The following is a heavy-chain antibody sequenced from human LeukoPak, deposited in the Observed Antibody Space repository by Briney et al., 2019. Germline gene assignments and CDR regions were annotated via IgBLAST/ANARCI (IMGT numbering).Heavy chain of an antibody. J-gene: IGHJ4*02. CDR3: ARLPMIVGEYYFDY. CDR2: IYPGDSDT. D-gene: IGHD3-22*01. Sequence: GASLKISCKGSGYSFTSYWIGWVRPMPGKGLEWMGIIYPGDSDTRYSPAFQGHVTISADKSISTAYLQWSSLKASDTAMYYCARLPMIVGEYYFDYWGQGTLVTVSS. CDR1: GYSFTSYW. V-gene: IGHV5-51*01.